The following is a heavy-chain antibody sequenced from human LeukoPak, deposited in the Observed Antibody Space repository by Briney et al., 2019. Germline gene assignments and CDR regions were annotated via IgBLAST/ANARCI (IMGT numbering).Heavy chain of an antibody. D-gene: IGHD2-2*01. CDR3: ANTIWTLIVVVPAAADFDS. V-gene: IGHV3-30*02. CDR2: IRYDGSNK. J-gene: IGHJ4*02. Sequence: GGSLRLSCAASGFTFSSYGMHWVRQAPGKGLEWVAFIRYDGSNKYYADSVKGRFTISRDNSKTTLYLQMNSLRAEDTAVYYCANTIWTLIVVVPAAADFDSSGPGTLVTASS. CDR1: GFTFSSYG.